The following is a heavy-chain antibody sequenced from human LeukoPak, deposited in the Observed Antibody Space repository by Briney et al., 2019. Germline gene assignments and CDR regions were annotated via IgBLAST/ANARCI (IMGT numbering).Heavy chain of an antibody. Sequence: GGSLRLSCAASGFTFSGSAMHWVRQASGKGLEWVSAISGSGGSTYYADSVKGRFTISRDNSKNTLYLQMNSLRSEDTAVYYCARGPDSSSWYEYNWFDPWGQGTLVTVSS. CDR1: GFTFSGSA. CDR2: ISGSGGST. CDR3: ARGPDSSSWYEYNWFDP. V-gene: IGHV3-23*01. D-gene: IGHD6-13*01. J-gene: IGHJ5*02.